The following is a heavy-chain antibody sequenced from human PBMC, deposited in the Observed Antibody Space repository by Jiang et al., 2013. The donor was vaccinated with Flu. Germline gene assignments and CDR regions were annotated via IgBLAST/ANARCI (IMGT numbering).Heavy chain of an antibody. CDR3: ARDFSTTS. J-gene: IGHJ5*02. CDR2: IEQDGSGK. Sequence: QLVESGGGLVQPGGSLRLSCAASGFTFSNHWMSWVRRAPGKGLEWVANIEQDGSGKYYVDSVKGRFTISRDDAKNSLYLQMNSLRPEDTAMYYCARDFSTTSWGQGTLVTVSS. D-gene: IGHD4-17*01. V-gene: IGHV3-7*03. CDR1: GFTFSNHW.